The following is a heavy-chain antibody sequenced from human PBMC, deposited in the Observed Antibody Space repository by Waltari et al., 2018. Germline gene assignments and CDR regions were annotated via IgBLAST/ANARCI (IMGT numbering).Heavy chain of an antibody. Sequence: EVQLVESGGGLVQPWRSLILSCTASGFTFGDYAMSWVRQAPGKGLEWVGFIRSKAYGGTTEYAASVKGRFTISRDDSKSIAYLQMNSLKTEDTAVYYCTRGSLVRGVIVVDYWGQGTLVTVSS. D-gene: IGHD3-10*01. V-gene: IGHV3-49*04. CDR3: TRGSLVRGVIVVDY. CDR1: GFTFGDYA. J-gene: IGHJ4*02. CDR2: IRSKAYGGTT.